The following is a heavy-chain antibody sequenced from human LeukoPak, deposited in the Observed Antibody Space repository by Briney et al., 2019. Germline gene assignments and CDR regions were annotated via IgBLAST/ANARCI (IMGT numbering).Heavy chain of an antibody. CDR1: GGSISSYY. D-gene: IGHD3-10*01. V-gene: IGHV4-59*01. CDR2: IYYSGST. J-gene: IGHJ6*03. Sequence: PSETLSLTCTVSGGSISSYYWSWLRQPPGKGLEWIGYIYYSGSTNYNPSLKSRVTISVDTSKNQFSLKLSSVTAADTAVYYCARFRYYYGSGSYSRDYYYYYMDVWGKGTTVTISS. CDR3: ARFRYYYGSGSYSRDYYYYYMDV.